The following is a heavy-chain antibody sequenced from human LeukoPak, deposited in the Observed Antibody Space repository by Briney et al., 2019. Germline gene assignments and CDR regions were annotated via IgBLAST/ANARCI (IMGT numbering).Heavy chain of an antibody. Sequence: AGGSLRLSCAASGFTFSSYAMHWVRQAPGRGLEWVAVISYDGSNNYYADSVKGRFTISRDNSKNTLYLQMNSLRAEDTAVYYCARTAVVVVAATRPLFDPWGQGTLVTVSS. J-gene: IGHJ5*02. CDR3: ARTAVVVVAATRPLFDP. V-gene: IGHV3-30*04. D-gene: IGHD2-15*01. CDR1: GFTFSSYA. CDR2: ISYDGSNN.